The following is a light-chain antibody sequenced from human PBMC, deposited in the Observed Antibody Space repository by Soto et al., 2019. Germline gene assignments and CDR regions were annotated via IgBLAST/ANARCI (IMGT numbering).Light chain of an antibody. J-gene: IGKJ2*01. CDR3: QHYSGWPPV. Sequence: EIVMTQSPATLSVSPGERATLSCRASQSISSNLAWYQQKPGQAPRLLMFRTSSRATGFPARFSGSGSGTEFNLTISSLQSEDFALYYCQHYSGWPPVFGQGTKVEIK. CDR2: RTS. CDR1: QSISSN. V-gene: IGKV3-15*01.